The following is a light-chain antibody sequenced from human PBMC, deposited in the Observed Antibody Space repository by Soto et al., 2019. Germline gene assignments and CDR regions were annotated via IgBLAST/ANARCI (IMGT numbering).Light chain of an antibody. CDR1: QDIGSN. J-gene: IGKJ2*01. Sequence: IVMTQSPVTLSVSPGERATLSCRASQDIGSNLAWYQQRPGQAPRLLIYGASTRATDIPARFSGSGSGTEFTLTISGLQSADSAVYYCEQYNSWPPLYTFGQGTKLEIK. CDR3: EQYNSWPPLYT. V-gene: IGKV3-15*01. CDR2: GAS.